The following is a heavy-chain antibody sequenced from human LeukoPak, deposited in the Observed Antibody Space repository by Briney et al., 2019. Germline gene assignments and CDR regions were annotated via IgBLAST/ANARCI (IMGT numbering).Heavy chain of an antibody. CDR2: FRQSGGT. CDR3: ARHLMITFGGNDAFDI. J-gene: IGHJ3*02. Sequence: SETLSLTCAVYGESLNSYYWSWIRQAPGKGLEWIGEFRQSGGTNYNPSLTSRVSISVDTSKNQFSLKLSSVTAADTAVYYCARHLMITFGGNDAFDIWGQGTMVTVSS. V-gene: IGHV4-34*01. CDR1: GESLNSYY. D-gene: IGHD3-16*01.